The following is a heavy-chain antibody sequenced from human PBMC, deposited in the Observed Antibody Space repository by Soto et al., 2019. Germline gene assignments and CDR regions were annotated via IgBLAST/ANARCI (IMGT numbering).Heavy chain of an antibody. J-gene: IGHJ4*02. CDR3: ARHFVAVVIKGWGY. V-gene: IGHV4-39*01. D-gene: IGHD3-22*01. CDR2: TYYNGNA. Sequence: SETLSLTCTVSGGSIDRSNYYWDWIRQPPGKGLEWIGTTYYNGNAYYNPSLKSRVTMSVDTSKNQFSLRLISVTAADTAVYYCARHFVAVVIKGWGYWGQGTLVTVS. CDR1: GGSIDRSNYY.